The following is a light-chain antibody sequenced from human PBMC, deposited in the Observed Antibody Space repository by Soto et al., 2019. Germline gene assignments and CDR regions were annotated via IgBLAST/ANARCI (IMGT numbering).Light chain of an antibody. CDR2: GAY. CDR3: HQYGSAPYT. V-gene: IGKV3-20*01. CDR1: QSVSSNY. Sequence: EIVLTQSPGTLSLSPGERATLSCRASQSVSSNYLAWYQQKPGQAARLLIYGAYSRDTGIPDRFSGSGSGTDFTRIISGLEPDDLAVYYCHQYGSAPYTFGRGTRLEI. J-gene: IGKJ2*01.